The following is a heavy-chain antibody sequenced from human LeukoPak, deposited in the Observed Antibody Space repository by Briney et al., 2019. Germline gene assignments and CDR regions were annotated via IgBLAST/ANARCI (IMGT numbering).Heavy chain of an antibody. CDR3: ARSEGSYYDSSGPTSPIDY. D-gene: IGHD3-22*01. V-gene: IGHV3-30*02. Sequence: PGGSLRLSCAASGFTFSSCGMHWVRQAPGKGLEWVAFIRSDGSIKYYADSVKGRFSISRDNAKNSLYLQMNSLRAEDTAVYYCARSEGSYYDSSGPTSPIDYWGQGTLVTVSS. CDR1: GFTFSSCG. CDR2: IRSDGSIK. J-gene: IGHJ4*02.